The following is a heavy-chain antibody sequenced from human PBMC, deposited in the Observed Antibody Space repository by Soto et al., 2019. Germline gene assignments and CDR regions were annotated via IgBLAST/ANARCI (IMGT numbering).Heavy chain of an antibody. D-gene: IGHD3-3*01. CDR2: IYYSGST. Sequence: SETLSLTCTVSGGSISSYYWSWIRQPPGKGLEWIGYIYYSGSTNYNPSLKSRVTISVDTSKNQFSLKLSSVTAADTAVYYCARGGAGYYDFWSGYYPPFDYWGQGTLVTVSS. V-gene: IGHV4-59*01. CDR3: ARGGAGYYDFWSGYYPPFDY. J-gene: IGHJ4*02. CDR1: GGSISSYY.